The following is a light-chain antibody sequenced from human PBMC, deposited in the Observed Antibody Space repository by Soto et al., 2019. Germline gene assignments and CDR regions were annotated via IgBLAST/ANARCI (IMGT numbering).Light chain of an antibody. CDR2: AAS. J-gene: IGKJ4*01. CDR3: QQLRMYPST. Sequence: IQLTQSPSSLSASVGDSVTITCRASQGISSFLAWYQQKPGKAPKLLIYAASTLYGGVPSRFSGSGSGTDFALTITSLQAEDFATYYCQQLRMYPSTFGGGTKVDIK. CDR1: QGISSF. V-gene: IGKV1-9*01.